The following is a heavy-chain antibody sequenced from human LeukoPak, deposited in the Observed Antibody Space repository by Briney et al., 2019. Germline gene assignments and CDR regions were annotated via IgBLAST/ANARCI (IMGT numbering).Heavy chain of an antibody. J-gene: IGHJ4*02. D-gene: IGHD6-19*01. Sequence: PGGSLRLSCAASGFTFSSYGMHWIRQAPGKGLEWVAVISYDGSNKYYADSVKGRFTISRDNSKNTLYLQMNSLRAEDTAVYYCAKAKVDSSDFGADYWGQGTLVTVSS. CDR1: GFTFSSYG. CDR3: AKAKVDSSDFGADY. CDR2: ISYDGSNK. V-gene: IGHV3-30*18.